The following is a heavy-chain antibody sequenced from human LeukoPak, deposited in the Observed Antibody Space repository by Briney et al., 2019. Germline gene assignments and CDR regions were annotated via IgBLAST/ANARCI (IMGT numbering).Heavy chain of an antibody. CDR3: ARLLWFGELRYFDY. CDR2: IYTSGST. Sequence: KPSETLSLTCTVSGGSISSYYWSWIRQPAGKGLEWIGRIYTSGSTNYNPSLKSRVTISVDTSKNQFSLKLSSVTAADTAVYYCARLLWFGELRYFDYWGQGTLVTVSS. CDR1: GGSISSYY. V-gene: IGHV4-4*07. D-gene: IGHD3-10*01. J-gene: IGHJ4*02.